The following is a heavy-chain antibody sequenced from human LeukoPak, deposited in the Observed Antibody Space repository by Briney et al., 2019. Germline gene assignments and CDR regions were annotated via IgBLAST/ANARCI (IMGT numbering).Heavy chain of an antibody. D-gene: IGHD3-3*01. V-gene: IGHV3-48*03. CDR3: ARDGDYDFWSGYYDY. J-gene: IGHJ4*02. CDR1: GFTFSSYE. CDR2: ISSSGSTI. Sequence: PGGSLRLSCAASGFTFSSYEMNWVRQAPGKGLEWVSYISSSGSTIYYADSVKGRFTISRDNAKNSLYLQMNSLRAEDTAVYYCARDGDYDFWSGYYDYWGQGTLVTVSS.